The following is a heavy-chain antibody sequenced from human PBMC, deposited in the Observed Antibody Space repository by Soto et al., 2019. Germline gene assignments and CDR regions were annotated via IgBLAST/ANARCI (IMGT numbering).Heavy chain of an antibody. CDR1: GGSISSSSYY. D-gene: IGHD1-7*01. CDR2: IYYSGST. V-gene: IGHV4-39*01. CDR3: ARRPTLELPYYYGMDV. J-gene: IGHJ6*02. Sequence: SKTLSLNCTVSGGSISSSSYYWGWIRQPPGKGLEWIGSIYYSGSTYYNPSLKSRVTISVDTSKNQFSLKLSSVTAADTAVYYCARRPTLELPYYYGMDVWGQGTTVTV.